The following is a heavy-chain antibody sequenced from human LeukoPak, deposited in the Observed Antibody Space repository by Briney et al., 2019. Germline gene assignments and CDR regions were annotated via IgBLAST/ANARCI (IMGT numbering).Heavy chain of an antibody. CDR3: ARMSSIPSYGAMDV. V-gene: IGHV4-59*08. CDR2: IYYSGST. CDR1: GGSISPYY. Sequence: SETLSLTCTVSGGSISPYYWSWIRQPPGKGLEWIGYIYYSGSTNYNPSLKSRVTISVDTSKNQFSLKLSSVTAADTAVYYCARMSSIPSYGAMDVWGQGTTVTVSS. D-gene: IGHD4-17*01. J-gene: IGHJ6*02.